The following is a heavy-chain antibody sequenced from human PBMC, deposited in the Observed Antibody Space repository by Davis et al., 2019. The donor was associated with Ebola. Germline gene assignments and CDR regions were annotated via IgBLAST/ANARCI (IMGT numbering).Heavy chain of an antibody. CDR2: IYYSGRT. V-gene: IGHV4-61*01. D-gene: IGHD4-23*01. CDR3: AREGGNSYFDF. CDR1: GGSISARNYY. Sequence: SETLSLTCTVSGGSISARNYYWSWIRQPPGKGLEWIGYIYYSGRTSYNPSLESRVTISVDTSKNQFSLELSSMTAADTAVYYCAREGGNSYFDFWGQGILVTVSS. J-gene: IGHJ4*02.